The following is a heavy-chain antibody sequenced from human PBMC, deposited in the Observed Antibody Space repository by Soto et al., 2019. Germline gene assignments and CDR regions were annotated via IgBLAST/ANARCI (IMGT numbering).Heavy chain of an antibody. D-gene: IGHD2-15*01. J-gene: IGHJ4*02. V-gene: IGHV3-23*01. CDR1: GFSISSYA. Sequence: GGSLRLSCAASGFSISSYAMNWVRQAPGKGLKWVSVLSGSKKFYADSVKGRFTKSRDNSKNTLYLQMDSLTAEDTAVYFCAKSAHYESLVVSNTWGQGTLVTVSS. CDR3: AKSAHYESLVVSNT. CDR2: LSGSKK.